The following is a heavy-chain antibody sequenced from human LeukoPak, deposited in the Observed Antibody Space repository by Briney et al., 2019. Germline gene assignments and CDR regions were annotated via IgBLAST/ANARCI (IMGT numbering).Heavy chain of an antibody. Sequence: PGGSLRLSCAASGFTFSSYEMNWVRQAPGKGLEWVSYISSSGSTIYYADSVKGRFTISRDDAKNSLYLQMNSLRAEDTAVYYCAELGITMIGGVWGKGTAVTISS. CDR3: AELGITMIGGV. V-gene: IGHV3-48*03. CDR1: GFTFSSYE. D-gene: IGHD3-10*02. J-gene: IGHJ6*04. CDR2: ISSSGSTI.